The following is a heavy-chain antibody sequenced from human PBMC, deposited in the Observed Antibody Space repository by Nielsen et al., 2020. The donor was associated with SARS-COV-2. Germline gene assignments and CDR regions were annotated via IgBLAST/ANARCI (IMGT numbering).Heavy chain of an antibody. J-gene: IGHJ6*02. D-gene: IGHD2-2*01. CDR2: IYYSGST. Sequence: SETLSLTCTVSGGSISSSSYYWGWIRQPPGKGLEWIGSIYYSGSTYYNPSLKSRVTISVDTSKNQFSLKLSSVTAADTAVYYCARGRRYCSSTSCQTYYYYYYGMDVWGQGTTVTVSS. CDR1: GGSISSSSYY. V-gene: IGHV4-39*01. CDR3: ARGRRYCSSTSCQTYYYYYYGMDV.